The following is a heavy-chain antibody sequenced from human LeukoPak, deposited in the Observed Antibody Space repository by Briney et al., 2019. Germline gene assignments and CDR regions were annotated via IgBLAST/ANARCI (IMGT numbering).Heavy chain of an antibody. CDR2: IYYSGST. V-gene: IGHV4-59*08. CDR3: ARQTGYFRY. CDR1: GGSISTYY. Sequence: SETLSLTCTVSGGSISTYYWSWIRQPPGKGLEWIGYIYYSGSTNYNPSLKSRVTISVDTSKNQFSLKLNSVTAADTAVYYCARQTGYFRYWGQGTLVAVSS. D-gene: IGHD3-10*01. J-gene: IGHJ1*01.